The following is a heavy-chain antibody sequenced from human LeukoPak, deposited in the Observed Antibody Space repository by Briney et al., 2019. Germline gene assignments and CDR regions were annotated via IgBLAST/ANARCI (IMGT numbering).Heavy chain of an antibody. Sequence: GGSLRLSCAASGFTFSSYWMSWVRQAPGKGLEWVANIKQDGSERYYVDSLKGRFTISRDNAKNSLYLQMNSLRVEDTAVYYCARDSDHVRDYWGQGTLVTVSS. D-gene: IGHD3-10*01. CDR2: IKQDGSER. CDR3: ARDSDHVRDY. J-gene: IGHJ4*02. V-gene: IGHV3-7*01. CDR1: GFTFSSYW.